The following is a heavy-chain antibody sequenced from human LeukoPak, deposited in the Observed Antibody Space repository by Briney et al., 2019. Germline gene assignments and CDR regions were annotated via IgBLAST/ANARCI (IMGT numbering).Heavy chain of an antibody. V-gene: IGHV4-59*01. J-gene: IGHJ4*02. CDR1: GGSISSYY. CDR2: IYYSGST. CDR3: ARCLKAYFDY. Sequence: SETLSLTCTVSGGSISSYYWRWIRQPPGKGLEWIGYIYYSGSTNYNPSLKSRVTISVDTSKNQFSLKLSSVTAADTAVDYCARCLKAYFDYWGQGTLVTVSS.